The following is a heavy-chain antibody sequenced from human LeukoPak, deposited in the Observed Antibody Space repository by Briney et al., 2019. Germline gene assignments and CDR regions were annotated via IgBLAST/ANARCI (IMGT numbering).Heavy chain of an antibody. D-gene: IGHD5-18*01. J-gene: IGHJ4*02. CDR3: ARASANNYGLFDY. CDR2: ISPDGSTT. CDR1: EFTLSGYW. Sequence: PGGSLRLSCAASEFTLSGYWMHWVRQAPGKGLVWVSRISPDGSTTNYADSVRGRFTISRDNAKSTLYLQMSSLRADDTAVYYCARASANNYGLFDYWGQGTLVTVSS. V-gene: IGHV3-74*01.